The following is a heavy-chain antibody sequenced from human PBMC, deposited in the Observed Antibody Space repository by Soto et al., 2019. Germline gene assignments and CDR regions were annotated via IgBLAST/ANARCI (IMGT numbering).Heavy chain of an antibody. CDR1: GFTFSSYG. Sequence: PGGSLRLSCAASGFTFSSYGMHWVRQAPGKGLEWVEVIWYDGSNKYYAESVKGKYKKSRENSKNTLYLQMNSLRAEDTAVYYCARDGVNYDILTGYYGIDYWGQGTLVTVSS. J-gene: IGHJ4*02. CDR2: IWYDGSNK. D-gene: IGHD3-9*01. CDR3: ARDGVNYDILTGYYGIDY. V-gene: IGHV3-33*01.